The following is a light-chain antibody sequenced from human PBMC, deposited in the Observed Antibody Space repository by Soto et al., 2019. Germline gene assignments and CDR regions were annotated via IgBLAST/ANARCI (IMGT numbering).Light chain of an antibody. CDR1: SSDVGGYNC. V-gene: IGLV2-8*01. CDR2: EDI. J-gene: IGLJ2*01. CDR3: SSYGGSDNLI. Sequence: SALTQPPSASGSPGQSVTISCTGSSSDVGGYNCVSWFQQHPGKAPKLMIFEDIKRPSGVPDRFSASKSGNTASLTVSGLQAEDEADYYCSSYGGSDNLIFGGGTKVTVL.